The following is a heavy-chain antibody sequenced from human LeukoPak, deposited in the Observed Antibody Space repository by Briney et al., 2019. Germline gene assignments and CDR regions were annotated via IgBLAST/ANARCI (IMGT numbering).Heavy chain of an antibody. Sequence: GGSLRLSCAASGFTFGSYTMDWVRQAPGKGLEGVSYISTSSESIYYADSVKGRFTISRDNAKNSLFLQMNSLRAEDTAMYYCARDRDDKGWVPGDIWGQGTMVTVSS. CDR3: ARDRDDKGWVPGDI. D-gene: IGHD6-19*01. CDR1: GFTFGSYT. CDR2: ISTSSESI. V-gene: IGHV3-48*01. J-gene: IGHJ3*02.